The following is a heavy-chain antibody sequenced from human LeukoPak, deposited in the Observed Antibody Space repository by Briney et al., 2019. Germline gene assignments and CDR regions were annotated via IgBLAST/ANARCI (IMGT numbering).Heavy chain of an antibody. Sequence: GESLKISCMASGFSLTTYWIAWVRQMPGKGLEWMGIIWPGDSDTRYSPSFQGQVSISADKSISTAYLQWSSLKASDTAIYYCARHSHDSTGYYQWDAFDIWGQGTVVTVSS. J-gene: IGHJ3*02. CDR2: IWPGDSDT. CDR3: ARHSHDSTGYYQWDAFDI. D-gene: IGHD3-22*01. V-gene: IGHV5-51*01. CDR1: GFSLTTYW.